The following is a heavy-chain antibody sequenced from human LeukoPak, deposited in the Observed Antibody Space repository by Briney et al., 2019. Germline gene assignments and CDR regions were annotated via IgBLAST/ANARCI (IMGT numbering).Heavy chain of an antibody. J-gene: IGHJ3*02. D-gene: IGHD3-16*01. CDR2: ISWNSGSI. CDR1: GFTFDDYA. V-gene: IGHV3-9*01. CDR3: ARVMITFPWDAFDI. Sequence: PGGSLRLSCAASGFTFDDYAMHWVRQAPGKGLEWVSGISWNSGSIGYADSVKGRFTISRDNAKNSLYLQMNSLRAEDTAVYYCARVMITFPWDAFDIWGQGTMVTVSS.